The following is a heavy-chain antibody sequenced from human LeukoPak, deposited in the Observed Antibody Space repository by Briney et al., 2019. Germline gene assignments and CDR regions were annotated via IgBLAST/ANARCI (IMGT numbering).Heavy chain of an antibody. CDR1: GFTFSSHS. D-gene: IGHD6-19*01. CDR2: ITSSSDTI. J-gene: IGHJ5*01. CDR3: ARRGPYGSGWFDY. V-gene: IGHV3-48*01. Sequence: GGSLRLSCTASGFTFSSHSMNWVRQAPGKGLEWVSYITSSSDTIHYADSVKGRFTISRDNAKNSLYLQMNSLRGEDTAVYYCARRGPYGSGWFDYWGQGALVTVSP.